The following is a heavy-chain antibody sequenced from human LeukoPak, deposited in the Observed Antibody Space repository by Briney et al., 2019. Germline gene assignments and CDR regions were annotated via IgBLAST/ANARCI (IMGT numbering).Heavy chain of an antibody. CDR1: GGSFSVYY. CDR2: INHSGST. D-gene: IGHD6-19*01. Sequence: SETLSLTCAVYGGSFSVYYWSWIRQPPGKGLEYIGEINHSGSTNYNPSLKSRVTISADTSKNQFSLILRSVTAADTAVYYCARGGPGYSSFLWGQGTQVSVPS. J-gene: IGHJ4*02. V-gene: IGHV4-34*01. CDR3: ARGGPGYSSFL.